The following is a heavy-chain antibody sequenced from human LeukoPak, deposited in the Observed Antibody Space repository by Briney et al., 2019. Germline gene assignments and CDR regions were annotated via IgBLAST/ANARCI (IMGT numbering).Heavy chain of an antibody. D-gene: IGHD6-19*01. Sequence: TYYVDPVKGRFTISRDYAKNSLYLQMHSLRAEDTAVYYCVREGTTVALFDYWGQGSLVTVSS. CDR2: T. V-gene: IGHV3-7*01. CDR3: VREGTTVALFDY. J-gene: IGHJ4*02.